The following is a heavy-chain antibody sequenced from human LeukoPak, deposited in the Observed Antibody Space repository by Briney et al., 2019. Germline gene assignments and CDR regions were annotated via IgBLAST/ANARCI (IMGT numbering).Heavy chain of an antibody. Sequence: ASVKVSCKASGYTFTIYVISWVRQAPGQGLEWMGWISAYNGNTNYAQKLQGRVTITTDTSTSTAYMELRSLRSADTAVYYCARDGPMGGYPEHTDYWGQGTLVTVSS. CDR3: ARDGPMGGYPEHTDY. D-gene: IGHD3-22*01. J-gene: IGHJ4*02. V-gene: IGHV1-18*01. CDR2: ISAYNGNT. CDR1: GYTFTIYV.